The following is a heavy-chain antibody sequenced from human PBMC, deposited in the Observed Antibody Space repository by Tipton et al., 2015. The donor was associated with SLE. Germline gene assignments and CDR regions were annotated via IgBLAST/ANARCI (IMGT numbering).Heavy chain of an antibody. CDR3: ATLRGWGDYLYPYD. CDR1: GYSLIKES. D-gene: IGHD2-21*01. Sequence: QLVQSGAEVKKPGASVRVSCKASGYSLIKESIRWVRQAPGKGLEWMGGFDPEEGETIYAQRVQGSVTMTEDTSTDTAYMELSSLTFEDTDLYACATLRGWGDYLYPYDWGQGTLVTVSS. J-gene: IGHJ4*01. V-gene: IGHV1-24*01. CDR2: FDPEEGET.